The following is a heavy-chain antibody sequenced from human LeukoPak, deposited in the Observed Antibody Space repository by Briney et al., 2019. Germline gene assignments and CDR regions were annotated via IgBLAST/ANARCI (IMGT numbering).Heavy chain of an antibody. J-gene: IGHJ4*02. Sequence: ASVKVSCKASGGTFSSYAISWVRQAPGQGLEWMGGIIPIFGTANYAQKFQGRVTITADESTSTAYMELSSLRSEDTAVYYCARGRGRKYYGSGSYFNWGQGTLVTVSS. CDR1: GGTFSSYA. CDR3: ARGRGRKYYGSGSYFN. D-gene: IGHD3-10*01. CDR2: IIPIFGTA. V-gene: IGHV1-69*13.